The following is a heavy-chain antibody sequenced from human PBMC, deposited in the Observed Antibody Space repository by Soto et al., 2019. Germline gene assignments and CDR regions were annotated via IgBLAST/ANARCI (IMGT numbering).Heavy chain of an antibody. J-gene: IGHJ6*02. D-gene: IGHD6-13*01. CDR3: AGPSIAAAGYYYYYYGMDV. CDR2: IYYSGST. Sequence: SLTCTVSGGSISSSSYYWGWIRQPPGKGLEWIGSIYYSGSTYYNPSLKSRVTISVDTSKNQFSLKLSSVTAADTAVYYCAGPSIAAAGYYYYYYGMDVWGQGTTVTVSS. V-gene: IGHV4-39*01. CDR1: GGSISSSSYY.